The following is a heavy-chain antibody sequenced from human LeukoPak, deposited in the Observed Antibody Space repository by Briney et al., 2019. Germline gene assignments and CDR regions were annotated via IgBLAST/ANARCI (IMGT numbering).Heavy chain of an antibody. J-gene: IGHJ4*02. D-gene: IGHD6-13*01. CDR1: GFTFGDYA. V-gene: IGHV3-49*04. Sequence: GGSLKLSCATSGFTFGDYAMSWVRQAPGKGLEWIGFIRSKRYGGTTEIAASVKGRFTIERDDSKSIAYLQMNSLKTEDTAGYFCTRVAGGGSSWYEDYWGQGT. CDR3: TRVAGGGSSWYEDY. CDR2: IRSKRYGGTT.